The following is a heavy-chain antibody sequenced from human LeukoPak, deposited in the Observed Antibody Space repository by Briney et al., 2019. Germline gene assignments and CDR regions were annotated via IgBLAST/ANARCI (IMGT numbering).Heavy chain of an antibody. CDR1: GFTFSSYA. CDR2: ISSNGGST. V-gene: IGHV3-64D*06. D-gene: IGHD2-2*01. Sequence: GGSLRLSCSASGFTFSSYAMHWVRQAPGKGLEYVSAISSNGGSTYCADSVKGRFTISRDNSKNTLYLQMSSLRAEDTAVYYCVKVGYCSSTSCYAYFDYWGQGTLVTVSS. J-gene: IGHJ4*02. CDR3: VKVGYCSSTSCYAYFDY.